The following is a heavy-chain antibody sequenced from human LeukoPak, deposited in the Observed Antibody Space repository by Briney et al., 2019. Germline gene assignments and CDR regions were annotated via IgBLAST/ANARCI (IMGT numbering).Heavy chain of an antibody. V-gene: IGHV1-18*01. J-gene: IGHJ6*03. CDR3: ARVGYSGYDVVYYYYMDV. D-gene: IGHD5-12*01. CDR2: TSAYNGNT. CDR1: GYTFTSYG. Sequence: ASVKVSCKASGYTFTSYGISWVRQAPGQGLEWMGWTSAYNGNTNYAQKLQGRVTMTTDTSTSTAYMELRSLRSDDTAVYYCARVGYSGYDVVYYYYMDVWGKGTTVTVSS.